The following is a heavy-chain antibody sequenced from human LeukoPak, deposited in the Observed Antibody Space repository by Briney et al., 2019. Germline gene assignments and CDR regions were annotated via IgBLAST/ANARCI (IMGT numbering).Heavy chain of an antibody. CDR2: ISSSGSTI. V-gene: IGHV3-11*01. Sequence: GGSLRLSCAASGFTFSDYYMSWIRQAPGKGLEWDSYISSSGSTIYYADSVKGRFTISRDNAKNSLYLQMNSLRAEDTAVYYCARVGIAAVVEYFDYWGQGTLVTVSS. J-gene: IGHJ4*02. D-gene: IGHD6-13*01. CDR1: GFTFSDYY. CDR3: ARVGIAAVVEYFDY.